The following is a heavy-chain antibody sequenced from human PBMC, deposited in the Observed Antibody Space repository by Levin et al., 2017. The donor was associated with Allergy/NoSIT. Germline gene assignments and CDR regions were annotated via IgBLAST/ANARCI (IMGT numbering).Heavy chain of an antibody. V-gene: IGHV3-74*03. CDR2: IHGDGSNT. CDR3: ARWTFGSGPMDV. D-gene: IGHD3-10*01. CDR1: GFTFSSYR. J-gene: IGHJ6*02. Sequence: GGSLRLSCAASGFTFSSYRMHWVRQGAGKGLEWVSRIHGDGSNTMYADSVKGRFTISRDNAKNTLYLQMNSLRVEDTAVYSFARWTFGSGPMDVWGQGTTVTVSS.